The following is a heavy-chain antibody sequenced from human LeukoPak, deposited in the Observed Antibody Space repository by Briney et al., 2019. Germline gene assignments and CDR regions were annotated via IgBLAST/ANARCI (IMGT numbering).Heavy chain of an antibody. CDR1: GDSISSDVW. Sequence: SETLSLTCAVSGDSISSDVWWNWVRQPPGKGLEWIGEINHSGSTNYNPSLKSRVTISVDTSKNQFSLKLSSVTAADTAVYYCARGVTRWYSSSWYYFDYWGQGTLVTVSS. CDR2: INHSGST. J-gene: IGHJ4*02. D-gene: IGHD6-13*01. V-gene: IGHV4-4*02. CDR3: ARGVTRWYSSSWYYFDY.